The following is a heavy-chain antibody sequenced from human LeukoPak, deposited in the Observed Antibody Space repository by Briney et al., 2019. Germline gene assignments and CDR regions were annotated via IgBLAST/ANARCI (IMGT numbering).Heavy chain of an antibody. CDR2: ISYDGSNK. J-gene: IGHJ4*02. V-gene: IGHV3-30*18. CDR1: GFTFSSYG. Sequence: PGGSLRLSCAASGFTFSSYGMRWVRQAPGKGLEWVAVISYDGSNKYYADSVKGRFTISRDNSENTLYLQMNSLRAEDTAVYYCAKDLGYCSGGSCYHSDYWGQGTLVTVSS. CDR3: AKDLGYCSGGSCYHSDY. D-gene: IGHD2-15*01.